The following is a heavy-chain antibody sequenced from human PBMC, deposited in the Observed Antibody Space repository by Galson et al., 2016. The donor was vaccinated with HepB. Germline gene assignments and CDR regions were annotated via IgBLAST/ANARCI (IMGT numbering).Heavy chain of an antibody. Sequence: SLRLSCAASGFSFSRRAMNWVRQAPGKGLQWVSSISGSGDITYSAESVKSRFTISRDNSKSTLHLQMDSLRVEDTAVYYCAKSEVVVVAAHQVWGQGTLVTVSS. J-gene: IGHJ4*02. CDR2: ISGSGDIT. V-gene: IGHV3-23*01. CDR3: AKSEVVVVAAHQV. D-gene: IGHD2-15*01. CDR1: GFSFSRRA.